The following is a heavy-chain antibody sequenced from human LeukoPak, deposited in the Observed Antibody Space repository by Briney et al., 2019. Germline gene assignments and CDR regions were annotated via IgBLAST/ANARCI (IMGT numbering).Heavy chain of an antibody. D-gene: IGHD3-10*01. Sequence: SETLSLTCTVSGGSISSYYWSWIRQPPGKGLEWIGYIYYSGSTNYNPSLKSRVTMSVDTSKNQFSLKLSSVTAADTAVYYCARDVHDYYGSGSYVLAWFDPWGQGTLVTVSS. CDR3: ARDVHDYYGSGSYVLAWFDP. V-gene: IGHV4-59*12. CDR1: GGSISSYY. CDR2: IYYSGST. J-gene: IGHJ5*02.